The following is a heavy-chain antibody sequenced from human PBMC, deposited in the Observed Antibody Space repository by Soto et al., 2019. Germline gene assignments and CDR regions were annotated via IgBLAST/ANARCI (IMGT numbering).Heavy chain of an antibody. CDR2: INQDGSAK. CDR3: ARDPFHDSKGLFDY. CDR1: GFTFITFW. Sequence: WGSLRLSCAASGFTFITFWIHFFRHSPGKGLEWVASINQDGSAKYHVDSVKGRFTISRGNAKNSLYLQMSSLRVEDTALYSCARDPFHDSKGLFDYWGQGTLVTVSS. D-gene: IGHD3-22*01. V-gene: IGHV3-7*01. J-gene: IGHJ4*02.